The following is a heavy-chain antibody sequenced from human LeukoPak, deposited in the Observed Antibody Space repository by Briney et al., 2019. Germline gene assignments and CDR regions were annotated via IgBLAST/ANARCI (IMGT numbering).Heavy chain of an antibody. Sequence: GGSLRLSCAACGFTFSSYGMHWVRQAPGKGLEWVAFIRYDGSNKYYADSVKGRFTISRDNSKNTLYLQMNSLRAEDTAVYYCAKLRDYYFDYWGQGTLVTVSS. CDR2: IRYDGSNK. CDR3: AKLRDYYFDY. J-gene: IGHJ4*02. CDR1: GFTFSSYG. V-gene: IGHV3-30*02. D-gene: IGHD2-21*02.